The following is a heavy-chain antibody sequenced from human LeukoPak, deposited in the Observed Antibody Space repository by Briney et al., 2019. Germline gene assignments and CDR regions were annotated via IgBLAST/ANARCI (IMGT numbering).Heavy chain of an antibody. CDR3: ARHMETVPDYYYGMDV. CDR1: GFTFSSYG. D-gene: IGHD1-1*01. J-gene: IGHJ6*02. Sequence: GGSLRLSCAASGFTFSSYGMYWVRQAPGKGLEWVAVIWYDGSNKYYADSVKGRFTISRDNAKNSMYLQMNSLRVEDTAVYYCARHMETVPDYYYGMDVWGQGTTVTVSS. V-gene: IGHV3-33*01. CDR2: IWYDGSNK.